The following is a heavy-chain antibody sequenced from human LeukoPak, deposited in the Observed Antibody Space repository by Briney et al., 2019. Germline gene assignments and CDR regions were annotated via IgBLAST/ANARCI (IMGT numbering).Heavy chain of an antibody. V-gene: IGHV4-61*01. D-gene: IGHD3-9*01. CDR2: MYYSGST. J-gene: IGHJ4*02. Sequence: SETLSHTCAVSGYSISSGYYWGWIRQPPGKGLVWIGYMYYSGSTNYNPSLKSRVTISVDTSKNQFSLKLSSVTAADTAVYYCARWVYYDILTGYYPYFDYWGQGTLVTVSS. CDR3: ARWVYYDILTGYYPYFDY. CDR1: GYSISSGYY.